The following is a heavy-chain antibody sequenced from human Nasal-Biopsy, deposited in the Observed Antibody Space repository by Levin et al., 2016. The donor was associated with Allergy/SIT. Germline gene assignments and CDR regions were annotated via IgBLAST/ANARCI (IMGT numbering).Heavy chain of an antibody. D-gene: IGHD3-16*02. CDR2: ISGNAGTT. Sequence: GESLKISCAASGFSFGDYAMSWVRQAPGKGLEWVSIISGNAGTTSYVDSVKGRFTISRDNAGSTVYLQMNSLRAEDTAVYYCAKNAGHPWGDYRLDYWGQGTLVTVSS. J-gene: IGHJ4*02. CDR3: AKNAGHPWGDYRLDY. V-gene: IGHV3-23*01. CDR1: GFSFGDYA.